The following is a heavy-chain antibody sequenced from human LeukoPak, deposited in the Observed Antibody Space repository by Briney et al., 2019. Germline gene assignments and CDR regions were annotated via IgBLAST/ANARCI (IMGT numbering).Heavy chain of an antibody. CDR1: GFTFSSYA. CDR2: ISGSGGST. Sequence: GGSLRLSCAASGFTFSSYAMSWVRQAPGKGLEWVSAISGSGGSTYYADSVKGRFTISRDNSKNTLYLQMNSLRAEDTAVYYCARAQGLVDAFDIWGQGTMVTVSS. J-gene: IGHJ3*02. V-gene: IGHV3-23*01. CDR3: ARAQGLVDAFDI.